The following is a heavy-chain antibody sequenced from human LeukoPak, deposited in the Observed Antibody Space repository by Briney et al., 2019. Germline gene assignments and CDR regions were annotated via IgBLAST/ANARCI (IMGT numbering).Heavy chain of an antibody. V-gene: IGHV4-34*01. Sequence: SETLSLTCAVYGGSFSGYYWSWIRQPPGKGLEWIGEINHSGSTNYNPSLKSRVTISVDTSKNQFSLKLSSVTAADTAVYYCARAWTSVGGFFDIWGQGTMVTVSS. D-gene: IGHD3-16*01. CDR1: GGSFSGYY. CDR2: INHSGST. J-gene: IGHJ3*02. CDR3: ARAWTSVGGFFDI.